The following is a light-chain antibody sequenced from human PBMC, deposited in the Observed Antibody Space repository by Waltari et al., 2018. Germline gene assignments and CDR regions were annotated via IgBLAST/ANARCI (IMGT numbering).Light chain of an antibody. CDR2: YKSDSDK. Sequence: QAVLTQPASLSESPGASARLTCTLRSGINFGTYRIYWYQQKPGSPPQYLLRYKSDSDKQQGSGVPSRFSGSKDASANAGILLISGLQSEDEADYYCMIWHSSAVVFGGGTKLTVL. CDR3: MIWHSSAVV. J-gene: IGLJ2*01. CDR1: SGINFGTYR. V-gene: IGLV5-45*01.